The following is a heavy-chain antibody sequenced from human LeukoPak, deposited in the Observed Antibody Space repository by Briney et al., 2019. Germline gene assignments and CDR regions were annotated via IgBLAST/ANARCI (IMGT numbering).Heavy chain of an antibody. CDR3: ASLAEVVHDAFDI. V-gene: IGHV4-30-2*01. CDR1: GGSISSGGYS. D-gene: IGHD2-15*01. CDR2: IYHSGSP. Sequence: SETLSLTCAVSGGSISSGGYSWSWIRQPPGKGLEWIGYIYHSGSPYYNPSLQSRVTISADRSRNQFSLKLSSVTAADTAVYYCASLAEVVHDAFDIWDQGTMVTVSS. J-gene: IGHJ3*02.